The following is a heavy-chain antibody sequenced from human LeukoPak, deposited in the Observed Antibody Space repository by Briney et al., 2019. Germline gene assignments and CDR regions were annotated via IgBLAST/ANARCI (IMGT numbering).Heavy chain of an antibody. Sequence: SSETLSLTCTVSGGSVSSYYWSWIRQPPGKGLEWIGFTYKSGSTNSNPSLKSRVTMSVDTSKNQFSLKLNSVSAADTAVYYCVKHLISGWYTTFDLWGQGTLVTVSS. CDR2: TYKSGST. D-gene: IGHD6-19*01. CDR3: VKHLISGWYTTFDL. V-gene: IGHV4-59*08. J-gene: IGHJ4*02. CDR1: GGSVSSYY.